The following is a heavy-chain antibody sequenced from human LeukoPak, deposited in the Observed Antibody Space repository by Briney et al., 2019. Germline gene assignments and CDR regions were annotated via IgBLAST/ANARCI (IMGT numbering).Heavy chain of an antibody. J-gene: IGHJ4*02. D-gene: IGHD2-2*01. V-gene: IGHV1-18*04. CDR2: ISAYNGNT. CDR1: GYTFTSYG. Sequence: ASVKVSCKASGYTFTSYGISWVRQAPGQGLEWMGWISAYNGNTNYAQKLQGRVTMTTDTSTSTAHMELRSLRSDDTAVYYCARDMEGYCSSTSCYSGFLDYWGQGTLVTVSS. CDR3: ARDMEGYCSSTSCYSGFLDY.